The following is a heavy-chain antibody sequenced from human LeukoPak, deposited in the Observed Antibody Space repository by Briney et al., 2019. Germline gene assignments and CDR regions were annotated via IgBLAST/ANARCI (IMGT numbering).Heavy chain of an antibody. CDR3: AREGEDVEMAN. J-gene: IGHJ4*02. CDR2: IIPIFGIA. Sequence: GSSVEVSCKASGGTFSSYAISWVRQAPGQGLEWMGRIIPIFGIANYAQKFQGRVTITADKSTSTAYMELSSLRSEDTAVYYCAREGEDVEMANWGQGTLVTVSS. CDR1: GGTFSSYA. V-gene: IGHV1-69*04. D-gene: IGHD5-24*01.